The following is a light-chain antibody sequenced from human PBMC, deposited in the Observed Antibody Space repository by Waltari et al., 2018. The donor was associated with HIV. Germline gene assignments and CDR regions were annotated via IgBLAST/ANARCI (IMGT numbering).Light chain of an antibody. CDR1: SNNVGNQG. CDR2: NNN. CDR3: SAWDSSLSAVV. Sequence: QAGLTQPPSVSKGLRQTATLTCTGNSNNVGNQGATWLQQHQAHPPKLLSYNNNNRPSGISDRFSASRSGNTASLTITGLQPEDEADYFCSAWDSSLSAVVFGGGTTLTVL. J-gene: IGLJ2*01. V-gene: IGLV10-54*04.